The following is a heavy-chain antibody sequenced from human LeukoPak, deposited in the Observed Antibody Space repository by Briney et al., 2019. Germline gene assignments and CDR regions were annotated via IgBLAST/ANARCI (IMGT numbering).Heavy chain of an antibody. V-gene: IGHV3-23*01. J-gene: IGHJ4*02. CDR2: ISNNGGYT. CDR3: AKQLGYCSDGSCYFPY. Sequence: GGSLRLSCAASGFTFSSSAMSWVRQAPGKGLEWVSAISNNGGYTYYADSVRGRFTISRDNSKSTLCLQMNSLRAEDTAVYYCAKQLGYCSDGSCYFPYWGQGTLVTVAS. D-gene: IGHD2-15*01. CDR1: GFTFSSSA.